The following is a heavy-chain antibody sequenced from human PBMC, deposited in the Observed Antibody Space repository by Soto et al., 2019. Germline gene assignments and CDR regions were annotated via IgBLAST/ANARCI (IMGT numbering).Heavy chain of an antibody. V-gene: IGHV1-24*01. Sequence: AASVKVSCKVSGYTLTELSMHWVRQPPGKGLEWMGGFDPEDAETIYARRFQGRVTMTEDTSADTAYMELSSLRSEDTAVYYCAAGVVPYGMDVWGQGTTVTVSS. CDR2: FDPEDAET. CDR3: AAGVVPYGMDV. D-gene: IGHD2-15*01. CDR1: GYTLTELS. J-gene: IGHJ6*02.